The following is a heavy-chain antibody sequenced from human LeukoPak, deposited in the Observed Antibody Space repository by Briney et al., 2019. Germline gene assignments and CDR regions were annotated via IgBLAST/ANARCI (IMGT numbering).Heavy chain of an antibody. CDR2: INPRGGST. V-gene: IGHV1-46*01. D-gene: IGHD2-21*02. CDR3: ARVGATGATADN. J-gene: IGHJ4*02. CDR1: GYIFTTYF. Sequence: ASVKVSCKASGYIFTTYFMHWLRQAPGQGPEWMGIINPRGGSTDYAQKFQDRITMTSDTSTSTVYMELKSLKSEDTAVYFCARVGATGATADNWGQGTLVTVSS.